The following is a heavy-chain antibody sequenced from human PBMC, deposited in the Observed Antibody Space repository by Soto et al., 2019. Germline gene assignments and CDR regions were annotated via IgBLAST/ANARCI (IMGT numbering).Heavy chain of an antibody. Sequence: QLQESGPGLVKPSETLSLTCSVSGDSINSDKYYWGWLRQPPGKGLEWIGSIYYRGNPYYNPSLHTRFTISLDKSKSQFSLRLNSVNAADSAVYFCARLEGLATISYYFDFWGQGAQVTVSS. D-gene: IGHD3-9*01. CDR2: IYYRGNP. V-gene: IGHV4-39*01. CDR1: GDSINSDKYY. CDR3: ARLEGLATISYYFDF. J-gene: IGHJ4*02.